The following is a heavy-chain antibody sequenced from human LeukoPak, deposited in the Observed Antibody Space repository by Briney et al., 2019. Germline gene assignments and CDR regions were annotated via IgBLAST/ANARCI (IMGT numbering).Heavy chain of an antibody. CDR2: ISSSSSYI. Sequence: KAGGSLRLSCAASGFTFSSYSMNWVRQAPGKGLEWVSSISSSSSYIYYADSVKGRFTISRDNAKNSLYLQMNSLRAEDTAVYYCARGASEYYYDSSGSELGYWGQGTLVTVSS. CDR3: ARGASEYYYDSSGSELGY. J-gene: IGHJ4*02. CDR1: GFTFSSYS. D-gene: IGHD3-22*01. V-gene: IGHV3-21*01.